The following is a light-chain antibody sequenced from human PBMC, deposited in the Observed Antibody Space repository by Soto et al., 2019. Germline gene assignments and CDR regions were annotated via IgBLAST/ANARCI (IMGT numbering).Light chain of an antibody. CDR2: AAS. Sequence: DIQMTQSPPSLSASVGDRVTITCRASQSIITYVNWYQQKPGKAPKVLIYAASSLQSGVPSRFSGSGSGTDFTLTISSQQPEDFATYYCQQSYTTPRTFGQGTKVEIK. J-gene: IGKJ1*01. CDR1: QSIITY. CDR3: QQSYTTPRT. V-gene: IGKV1-39*01.